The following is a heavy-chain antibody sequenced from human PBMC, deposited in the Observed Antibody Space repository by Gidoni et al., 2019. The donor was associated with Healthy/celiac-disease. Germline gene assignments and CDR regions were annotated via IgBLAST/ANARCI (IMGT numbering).Heavy chain of an antibody. Sequence: QVTLKESGPVLVKPTETLTLTCTVSGFSLSNARMGVSWIRQPPGKALEWLAHIFSNDEKSYSTSLKSRLTISKDTSKSQVVLTMTNMDPVDTATYYCARIGPGDYYGSGSYFFDYWGQGTLVTVSS. V-gene: IGHV2-26*01. CDR1: GFSLSNARMG. CDR2: IFSNDEK. D-gene: IGHD3-10*01. J-gene: IGHJ4*02. CDR3: ARIGPGDYYGSGSYFFDY.